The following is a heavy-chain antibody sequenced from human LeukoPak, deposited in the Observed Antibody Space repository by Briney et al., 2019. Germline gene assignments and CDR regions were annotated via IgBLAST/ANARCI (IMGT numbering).Heavy chain of an antibody. Sequence: GGSLRLSCAASGFDLGHYEVNWVRRAPGKGLEWIAHISVRAATIYYGDSVEGRFTISRDDAKNSLFLQMNSLRVEDTAVYYCARTMGRGPGGHFDYWGQGTLVTVSS. J-gene: IGHJ4*02. V-gene: IGHV3-48*03. D-gene: IGHD3-10*01. CDR1: GFDLGHYE. CDR3: ARTMGRGPGGHFDY. CDR2: ISVRAATI.